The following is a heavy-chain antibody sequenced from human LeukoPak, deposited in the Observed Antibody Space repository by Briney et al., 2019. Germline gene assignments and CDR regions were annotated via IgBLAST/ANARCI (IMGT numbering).Heavy chain of an antibody. Sequence: GGSLRLSCAASGFTFSDYFMSWIRQAPGKGLEWVSNIRSSGYDTKYADSVKGRFTISRDNAKNSLYLQMNSLRAEDTAVYYCARATYYDGSGYYYWGQGTLVTVSS. J-gene: IGHJ4*02. V-gene: IGHV3-11*05. CDR2: IRSSGYDT. CDR1: GFTFSDYF. D-gene: IGHD3-22*01. CDR3: ARATYYDGSGYYY.